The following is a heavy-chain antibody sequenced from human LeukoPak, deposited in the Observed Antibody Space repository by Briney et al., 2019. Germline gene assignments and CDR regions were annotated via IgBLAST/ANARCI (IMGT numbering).Heavy chain of an antibody. D-gene: IGHD2-15*01. Sequence: PGGSLRLSCAASGFTFSSYAMHWVRQAPGKGLEWVAVISYDGSNKYYADSVKGRFTISRDNSKNTLYLQMNSLRAEDTAVYYCARGGLLAAYDFFDYWGQGTLVTVSS. CDR3: ARGGLLAAYDFFDY. V-gene: IGHV3-30-3*01. CDR1: GFTFSSYA. J-gene: IGHJ4*02. CDR2: ISYDGSNK.